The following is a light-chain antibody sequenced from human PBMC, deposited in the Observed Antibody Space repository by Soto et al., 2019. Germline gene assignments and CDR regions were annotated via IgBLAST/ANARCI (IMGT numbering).Light chain of an antibody. CDR1: NIGTKS. CDR3: QVWDSSSDHYV. J-gene: IGLJ1*01. CDR2: DDS. V-gene: IGLV3-21*02. Sequence: SYELTQPPSVSVAPGQTARLTCGGGNIGTKSVHWYQQKPGQAPVLVVYDDSDRPSGIPERFSGSNSGTTATLTISRVEAGDEADYYRQVWDSSSDHYVFGTGTKVTVL.